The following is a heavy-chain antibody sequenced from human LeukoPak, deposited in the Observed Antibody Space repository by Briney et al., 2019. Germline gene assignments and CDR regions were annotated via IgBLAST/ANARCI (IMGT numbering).Heavy chain of an antibody. D-gene: IGHD2-8*01. CDR2: MNPNSGNT. CDR3: ARGRSQQQKVYAWGY. CDR1: GYTFTSYD. Sequence: ASVKVSCKASGYTFTSYDINWVRQATGQGLEWMGWMNPNSGNTGYAQKFQGSVTMTRNTSISTAYMELSSLRSEDTAVYYCARGRSQQQKVYAWGYWGQGTLVTVSS. J-gene: IGHJ4*02. V-gene: IGHV1-8*01.